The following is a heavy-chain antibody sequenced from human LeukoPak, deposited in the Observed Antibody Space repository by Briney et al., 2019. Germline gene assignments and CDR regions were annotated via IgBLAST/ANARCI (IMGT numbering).Heavy chain of an antibody. J-gene: IGHJ6*03. CDR3: ARQDVYSSSWTDYYYYMDV. CDR1: GGSIISYY. V-gene: IGHV4-59*08. CDR2: IYYSGST. Sequence: PSETLSLICTVSGGSIISYYWSWIRQPPGKGLEWIGYIYYSGSTNYNPSLKSRVTISVDTSKNQFSLKLSSVTAADTAVYYCARQDVYSSSWTDYYYYMDVWGKGTPVTVSS. D-gene: IGHD6-13*01.